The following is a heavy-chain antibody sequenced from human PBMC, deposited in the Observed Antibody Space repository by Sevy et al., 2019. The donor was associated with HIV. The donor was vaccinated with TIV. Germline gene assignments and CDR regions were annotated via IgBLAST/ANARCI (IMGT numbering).Heavy chain of an antibody. CDR3: AHTTETFSTWYSYYNFYGLDV. D-gene: IGHD1-1*01. V-gene: IGHV2-5*01. CDR2: IYWNDVK. CDR1: GFSLNIDNVG. Sequence: SGPTLVNPTQTLTLTCTYSGFSLNIDNVGVGWIRQPPGKALEWLALIYWNDVKPYSPSLKSRLTITKDTPKNQVVLTITSMEPVETATYYCAHTTETFSTWYSYYNFYGLDVWGPGTTVTVSS. J-gene: IGHJ6*02.